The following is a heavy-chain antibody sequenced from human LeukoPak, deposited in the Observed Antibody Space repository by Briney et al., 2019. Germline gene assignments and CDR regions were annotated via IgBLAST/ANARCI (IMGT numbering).Heavy chain of an antibody. CDR1: EFTFSSYS. Sequence: GGSLRLSCEASEFTFSSYSMNWVRQAPGKGLEWVSYISSSSSTIYYAESVKGRFTISRDNAKNSLYLQMNSLRVEDTAVYYCARSRGNCGSYPLDYWGQGTLVTVSS. V-gene: IGHV3-48*01. J-gene: IGHJ4*02. D-gene: IGHD1-26*01. CDR2: ISSSSSTI. CDR3: ARSRGNCGSYPLDY.